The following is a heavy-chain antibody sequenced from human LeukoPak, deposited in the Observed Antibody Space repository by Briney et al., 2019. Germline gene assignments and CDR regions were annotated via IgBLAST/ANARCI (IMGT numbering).Heavy chain of an antibody. CDR3: AKTGFDYGDYDHWFDP. V-gene: IGHV3-23*01. CDR2: ISGSGGST. Sequence: GGSLRLSCAASGFTFSSYAMSWVRQAPGKGLEWVSAISGSGGSTYYAASVKGQFTISRDNSKNTLYLQMNSLRAEDTAVYYCAKTGFDYGDYDHWFDPWGQGTLVTVSS. J-gene: IGHJ5*02. D-gene: IGHD4-17*01. CDR1: GFTFSSYA.